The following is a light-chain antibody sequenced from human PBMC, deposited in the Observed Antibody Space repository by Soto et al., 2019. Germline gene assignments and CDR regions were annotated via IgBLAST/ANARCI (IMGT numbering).Light chain of an antibody. J-gene: IGLJ3*02. CDR1: SSDVGGSNF. Sequence: QSALTQPRSVSGSPGQSVTISCTGSSSDVGGSNFVSWYRQHPVKAPKLVIYDVSKRPSGVPDRFSGSKSGNTASLTISGLQAEDEADYYCCSYAGNALWVFGGGTNLTVL. CDR2: DVS. V-gene: IGLV2-11*01. CDR3: CSYAGNALWV.